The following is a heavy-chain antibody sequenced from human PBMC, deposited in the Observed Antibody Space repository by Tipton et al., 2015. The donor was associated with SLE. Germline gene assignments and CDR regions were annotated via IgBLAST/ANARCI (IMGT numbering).Heavy chain of an antibody. J-gene: IGHJ4*02. V-gene: IGHV3-48*03. CDR3: ATLGGYDLATVGSDY. CDR2: ISSSGSTI. CDR1: GFTFSSYE. D-gene: IGHD5-12*01. Sequence: SLRLSCAASGFTFSSYEMNWVRQAPGKGLEWVSYISSSGSTIYYADSVKGRFTISRDNAKNSLYLQMNSLRAEDTAVYYCATLGGYDLATVGSDYWGQGTLVTVSS.